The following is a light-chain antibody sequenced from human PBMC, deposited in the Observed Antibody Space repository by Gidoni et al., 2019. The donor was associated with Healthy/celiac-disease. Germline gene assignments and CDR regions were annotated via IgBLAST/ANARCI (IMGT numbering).Light chain of an antibody. J-gene: IGKJ1*01. CDR3: QQYYRYPRT. V-gene: IGKV1-8*01. CDR1: QGISSY. Sequence: AIRMTQSPSSFSASTGDRVTITCRASQGISSYLAWYQQKPGNAPKLLIYAASTLQSGVPSRFSGSGSGTDFTLTISCLQSEDFATYYCQQYYRYPRTFGQGTKVEIK. CDR2: AAS.